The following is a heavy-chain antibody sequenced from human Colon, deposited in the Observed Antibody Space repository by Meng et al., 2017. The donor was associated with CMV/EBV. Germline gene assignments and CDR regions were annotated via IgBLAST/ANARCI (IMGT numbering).Heavy chain of an antibody. CDR1: GFTFSIYR. J-gene: IGHJ5*02. V-gene: IGHV3-23*01. Sequence: SGFTFSIYRIHWVRQAPGKGLEWVSTIGVSATNTYYADSVKGRFTISRDNSKNTLYLQMNYLRAEDTALYCCAKRWSQQSLNWFDPWGQGTLVTVSS. CDR3: AKRWSQQSLNWFDP. D-gene: IGHD1-1*01. CDR2: IGVSATNT.